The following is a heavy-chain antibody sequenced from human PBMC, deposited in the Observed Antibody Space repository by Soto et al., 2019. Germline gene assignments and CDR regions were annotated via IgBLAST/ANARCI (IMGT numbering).Heavy chain of an antibody. CDR3: ARIQSGDFDY. CDR2: INHSGST. D-gene: IGHD2-15*01. J-gene: IGHJ4*02. CDR1: GGSFSGYY. Sequence: LSLTCAVYGGSFSGYYWSWIRQPPGKGLEWIGEINHSGSTNYNPSLKSRVTISVDTSKNQFSLKLSSVTAADTAVYYCARIQSGDFDYWGQGTLVTVSS. V-gene: IGHV4-34*01.